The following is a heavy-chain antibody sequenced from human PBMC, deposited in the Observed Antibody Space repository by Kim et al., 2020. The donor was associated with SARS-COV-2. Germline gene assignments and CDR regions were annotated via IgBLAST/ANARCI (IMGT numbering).Heavy chain of an antibody. D-gene: IGHD2-21*01. CDR2: VWEMGTIK. Sequence: GGSLRLSCAASGFSVSDYPIHWVRRAPGKGLGWVGVVWEMGTIKSYAENVRGRFTISRDTSKNMVDLHINNVRIEDTAMYFCAREPPKGDCRFEYWGQGTLVTVSS. V-gene: IGHV3-30-3*01. CDR3: AREPPKGDCRFEY. CDR1: GFSVSDYP. J-gene: IGHJ4*02.